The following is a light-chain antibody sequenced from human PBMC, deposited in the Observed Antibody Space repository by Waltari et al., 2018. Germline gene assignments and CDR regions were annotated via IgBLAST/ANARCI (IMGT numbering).Light chain of an antibody. CDR1: SGHRNYA. Sequence: QLVLTQSPSASASPGASVKLTCTLSSGHRNYAIPWHQQQPEKGPRYLMKLNSDGTHNKGDGIPDRFSGSSSGAERYLTISSLQSEDEADYYCQTWGTGIRVFGGGTKLTVL. J-gene: IGLJ3*02. V-gene: IGLV4-69*01. CDR3: QTWGTGIRV. CDR2: LNSDGTH.